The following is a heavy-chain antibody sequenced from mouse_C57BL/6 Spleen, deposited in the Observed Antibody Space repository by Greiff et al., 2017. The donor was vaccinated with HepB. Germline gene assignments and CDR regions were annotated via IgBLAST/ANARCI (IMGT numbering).Heavy chain of an antibody. J-gene: IGHJ2*01. D-gene: IGHD4-1*01. Sequence: QVQLQQPGAELVKPGASVKLSCKASGYTFTSYWMQWVKQRPGQGLEWIGEIDPSDSYTNYNQKFKGKATLTVDTSSSTAYMQLSSLTSEDSAVYYCAREGTGTEGYWGQGTTLTVSS. V-gene: IGHV1-50*01. CDR1: GYTFTSYW. CDR2: IDPSDSYT. CDR3: AREGTGTEGY.